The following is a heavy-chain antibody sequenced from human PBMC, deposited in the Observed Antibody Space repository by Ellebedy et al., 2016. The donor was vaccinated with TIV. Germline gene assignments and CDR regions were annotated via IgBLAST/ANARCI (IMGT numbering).Heavy chain of an antibody. D-gene: IGHD4-17*01. V-gene: IGHV3-53*01. J-gene: IGHJ4*02. Sequence: GESLKISCAGSGFTVRSKYMNWVRQAPGKGLEWVSLIYSTGDTYYADSVKGRFTVSRDNSQNTLYLQMTSLRVDATAVYYCATDPDGVYGDTSAYWGRGTLVTVSS. CDR3: ATDPDGVYGDTSAY. CDR1: GFTVRSKY. CDR2: IYSTGDT.